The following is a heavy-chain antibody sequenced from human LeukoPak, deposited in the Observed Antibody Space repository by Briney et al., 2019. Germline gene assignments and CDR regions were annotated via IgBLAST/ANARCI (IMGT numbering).Heavy chain of an antibody. D-gene: IGHD6-6*01. CDR2: ISSNGGST. CDR3: ARISSSYDYDY. Sequence: GGSLRLSCAASGFTFRGYGMHWVRQASGKGLEYVAAISSNGGSTDYANSVKGRFTISRDNSKNTLYLQMGSLRAEDMAVYYCARISSSYDYDYWGQGTLVTVSS. J-gene: IGHJ4*02. V-gene: IGHV3-64*01. CDR1: GFTFRGYG.